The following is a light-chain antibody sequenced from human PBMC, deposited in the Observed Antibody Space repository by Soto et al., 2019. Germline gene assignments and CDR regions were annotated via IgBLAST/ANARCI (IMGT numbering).Light chain of an antibody. CDR1: QIVSSTY. CDR2: GAS. V-gene: IGKV3-20*01. J-gene: IGKJ4*01. CDR3: QKYGVTPPNT. Sequence: EIVLTQSPGTLSLSPGERATLSCRASQIVSSTYLAWFQQKPGQAPRLLIYGASTRATGIPDRFSGSGSGADFTLTISGLEPEDFGLYYCQKYGVTPPNTFGGGNKGDNK.